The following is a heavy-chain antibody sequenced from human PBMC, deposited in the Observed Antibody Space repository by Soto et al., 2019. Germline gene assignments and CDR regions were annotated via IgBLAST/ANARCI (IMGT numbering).Heavy chain of an antibody. CDR3: ARDLGWEDTWYYYGMDV. CDR1: GFTFSSYG. V-gene: IGHV3-33*01. J-gene: IGHJ6*02. CDR2: IWYDGSNK. D-gene: IGHD3-3*01. Sequence: GGSLRLSCAASGFTFSSYGMHWVRQAPGKGLEWVAVIWYDGSNKYYADSVKGRFTISRDNSKNTLYLQMNSLRAEDTAVYYCARDLGWEDTWYYYGMDVWGQGTTVTVSS.